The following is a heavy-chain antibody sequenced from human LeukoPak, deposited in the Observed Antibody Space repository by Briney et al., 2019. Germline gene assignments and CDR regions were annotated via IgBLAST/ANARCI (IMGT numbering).Heavy chain of an antibody. CDR1: AFTFRSYG. J-gene: IGHJ4*02. V-gene: IGHV3-30*02. CDR2: IRYHGSDK. D-gene: IGHD3-10*01. CDR3: ARAKPKNMVRGLIMRRESRYYFDY. Sequence: GGSLRLSCAASAFTFRSYGMHWVRQAPDKGLEWVAFIRYHGSDKYYADSVKGRFTISRDNSKSTLYIQMNSLRAEDTAVYYCARAKPKNMVRGLIMRRESRYYFDYWGQGTLVTVSS.